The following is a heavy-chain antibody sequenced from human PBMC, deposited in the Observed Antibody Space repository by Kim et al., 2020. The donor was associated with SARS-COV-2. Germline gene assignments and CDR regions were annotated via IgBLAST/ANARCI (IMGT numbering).Heavy chain of an antibody. Sequence: SETLSHTCAVYGGSFSGYYWSWIRQPPGKGLEWIGEINHSGSTNYNPSLKSRVTISVDTSKNQFSLKLSSVTAADTAVYYCARVRITGTTRGWFDPWGQG. CDR3: ARVRITGTTRGWFDP. D-gene: IGHD1-7*01. CDR2: INHSGST. V-gene: IGHV4-34*01. CDR1: GGSFSGYY. J-gene: IGHJ5*02.